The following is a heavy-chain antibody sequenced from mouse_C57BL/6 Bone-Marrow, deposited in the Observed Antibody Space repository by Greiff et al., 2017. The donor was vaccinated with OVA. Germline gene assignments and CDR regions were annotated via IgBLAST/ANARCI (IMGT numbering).Heavy chain of an antibody. CDR2: ISDGGSYT. CDR1: GFTFSSYA. D-gene: IGHD2-4*01. V-gene: IGHV5-4*03. J-gene: IGHJ4*01. CDR3: ARTYYDYDDYARDY. Sequence: EVKLVESGGGLVKPGGSLKLSCAASGFTFSSYAMSWVRQTPEKRLEWVATISDGGSYTYYPDNVKGRFTISRDNAKNNLYLQMSHLKSEDTAMYYCARTYYDYDDYARDYGGQGTSVTVSS.